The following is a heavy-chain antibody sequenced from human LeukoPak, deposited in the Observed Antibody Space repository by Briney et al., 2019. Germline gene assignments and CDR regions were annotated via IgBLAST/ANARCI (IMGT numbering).Heavy chain of an antibody. V-gene: IGHV4-59*01. CDR2: IYYSVST. CDR3: AREVPFCSSGPKCFRRFDY. J-gene: IGHJ4*02. CDR1: GGSISTKY. Sequence: SSETLSLTCTVSGGSISTKYWNWIRQPRGKRLEWIGFIYYSVSTNYDHSLKSRVSLSVDTSKNKFSLNLNSLTAADTAVYYCAREVPFCSSGPKCFRRFDYWGQGILVTVSS. D-gene: IGHD2-2*01.